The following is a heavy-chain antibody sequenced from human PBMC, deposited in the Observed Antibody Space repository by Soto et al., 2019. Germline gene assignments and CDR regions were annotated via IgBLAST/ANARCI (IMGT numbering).Heavy chain of an antibody. CDR2: IGQDGGEK. V-gene: IGHV3-7*05. CDR1: GSSYW. J-gene: IGHJ4*02. CDR3: TGGSGWVSER. D-gene: IGHD6-19*01. Sequence: EVQLVESGGGLVQPGGSLRLSCAASGSSYWMSWVRQAPGKGLEWVANIGQDGGEKNYLESVRGRFTISRDSAKKSLYLAMNILRAEDTAVYYCTGGSGWVSERWGQGTLVTVSS.